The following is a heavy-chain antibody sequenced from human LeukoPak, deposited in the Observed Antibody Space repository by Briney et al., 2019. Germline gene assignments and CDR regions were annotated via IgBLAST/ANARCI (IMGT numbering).Heavy chain of an antibody. CDR3: AREKNYYDSSGLLDY. J-gene: IGHJ4*02. CDR1: GFTFSSYA. Sequence: PGRSLRLSCAASGFTFSSYAMHWVRQAPGKGLEWVAVISYDGSNKYYADSVKGRFTISRDNSKNTLYLQMNSLRAEDTAVYYCAREKNYYDSSGLLDYWGQGTLVTVSS. V-gene: IGHV3-30-3*01. CDR2: ISYDGSNK. D-gene: IGHD3-22*01.